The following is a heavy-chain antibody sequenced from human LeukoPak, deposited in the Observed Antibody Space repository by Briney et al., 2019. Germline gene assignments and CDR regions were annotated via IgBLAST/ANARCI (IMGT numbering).Heavy chain of an antibody. J-gene: IGHJ3*02. Sequence: SETLSLTCTVSGGSISSYYWSWIRQPPGKGLGWIGYIYYSGSTNYNPSLKSRVTISVDTSKNQFSLKLSSVTAADTAVYYCARQNTAMANAFDIWGQGTMVTVSS. CDR1: GGSISSYY. CDR2: IYYSGST. V-gene: IGHV4-59*08. D-gene: IGHD5-18*01. CDR3: ARQNTAMANAFDI.